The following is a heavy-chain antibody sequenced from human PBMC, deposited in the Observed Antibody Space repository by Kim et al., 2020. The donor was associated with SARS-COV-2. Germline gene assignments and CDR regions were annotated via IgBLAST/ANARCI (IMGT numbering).Heavy chain of an antibody. J-gene: IGHJ4*01. CDR3: TTSDDDNEYYLDY. V-gene: IGHV3-15*01. CDR1: GFTFSNAW. D-gene: IGHD3-16*01. CDR2: IKSKTNGGTT. Sequence: GGSLRLSCAASGFTFSNAWMSWVRQAPGKGLEWVGVIKSKTNGGTTAYAAHVKVRFTIARADSKNTLHMQMNSLKTEDTAVYYCTTSDDDNEYYLDYWG.